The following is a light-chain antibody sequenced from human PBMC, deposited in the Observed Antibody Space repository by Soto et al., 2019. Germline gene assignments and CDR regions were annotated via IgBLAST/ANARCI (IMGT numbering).Light chain of an antibody. V-gene: IGKV1-27*01. CDR1: QGISNH. CDR2: AAS. J-gene: IGKJ3*01. CDR3: QKYNSAPFT. Sequence: DIQITQSPSSLSASVGDRVTITCRASQGISNHLTWYQQKPGKVPKPLIYAASTLQSGDPSRFSGSRSGTDFALTISSLQPEDVVTYYCQKYNSAPFTFGPGTKVDIK.